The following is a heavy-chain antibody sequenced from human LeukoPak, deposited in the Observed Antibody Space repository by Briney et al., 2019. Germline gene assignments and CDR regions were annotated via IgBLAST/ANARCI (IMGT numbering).Heavy chain of an antibody. CDR2: IYASGST. CDR1: GGSISSYY. CDR3: ARLPDY. V-gene: IGHV4-4*09. J-gene: IGHJ4*02. Sequence: SETLSLTCTVSGGSISSYYWSWIRQPPGQGLEWIGYIYASGSTNYNPSLKSRVTISVDTSKNQFSLKLTSVTAADPAVYYCARLPDYWGPGTLVTVSS.